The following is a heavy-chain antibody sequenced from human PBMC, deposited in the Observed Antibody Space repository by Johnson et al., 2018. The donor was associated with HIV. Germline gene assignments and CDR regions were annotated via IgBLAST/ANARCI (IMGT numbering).Heavy chain of an antibody. J-gene: IGHJ3*02. CDR3: AKNIGYCTVTSCYPRNNDAFDI. V-gene: IGHV3-33*06. CDR2: IWYDGSNK. D-gene: IGHD2-2*01. Sequence: QVQLVESGGGVVQPGRSLRLSCTASGFTFSSYGMHWVRQAPGKGLEWVAVIWYDGSNKYYADSLTGRFTISRDNSKDTMYLQMSSLRAEDTGVYYCAKNIGYCTVTSCYPRNNDAFDIWGQGTVVTVSS. CDR1: GFTFSSYG.